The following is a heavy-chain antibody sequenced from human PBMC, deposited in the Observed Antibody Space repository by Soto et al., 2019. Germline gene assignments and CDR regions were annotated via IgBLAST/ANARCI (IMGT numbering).Heavy chain of an antibody. V-gene: IGHV1-69*13. D-gene: IGHD2-8*01. CDR2: IIPIFGTP. J-gene: IGHJ6*02. CDR3: ARSALINYSYYGMNV. Sequence: SVKVSCKASGGTISTYAISWVRQAPGQGLEWMGGIIPIFGTPNYAQNFQGRVTITADESTSTAYMELSSLRSEDTAVYYCARSALINYSYYGMNVWGQGTTVTVSS. CDR1: GGTISTYA.